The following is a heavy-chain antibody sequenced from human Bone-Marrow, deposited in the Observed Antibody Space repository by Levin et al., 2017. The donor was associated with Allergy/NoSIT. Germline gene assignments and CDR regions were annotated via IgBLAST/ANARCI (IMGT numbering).Heavy chain of an antibody. CDR2: ISYDGSNK. CDR3: ARGGIAAAGEGNY. D-gene: IGHD6-13*01. V-gene: IGHV3-30-3*01. Sequence: PGGSLRLSCAASGFTFSSYAMHWVRQAPGKGLEWVAVISYDGSNKYYADSVKGRFTISRDNSKNTLYLQMNSLRAEDTAVYYCARGGIAAAGEGNYWGQGTLVTVSS. J-gene: IGHJ4*02. CDR1: GFTFSSYA.